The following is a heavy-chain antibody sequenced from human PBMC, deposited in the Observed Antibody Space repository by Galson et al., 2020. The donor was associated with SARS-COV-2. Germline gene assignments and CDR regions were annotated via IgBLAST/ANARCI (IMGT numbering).Heavy chain of an antibody. CDR2: ISSAGHKP. Sequence: GGSLRLSCAASGVTFSDYAIPWVRQSPGTGLEWLAVISSAGHKPYYAASVRGRFTISRDNSENTVYLRMDSLATEDTGVYSCANSPAPFLGSVVLPAAPFSDFWGLGTLVTVSS. D-gene: IGHD2-2*01. V-gene: IGHV3-30*04. CDR3: ANSPAPFLGSVVLPAAPFSDF. CDR1: GVTFSDYA. J-gene: IGHJ4*02.